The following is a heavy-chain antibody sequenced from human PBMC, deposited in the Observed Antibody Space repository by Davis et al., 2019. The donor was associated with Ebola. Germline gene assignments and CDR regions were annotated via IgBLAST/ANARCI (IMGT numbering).Heavy chain of an antibody. CDR3: ARNGYYYAMDV. Sequence: PGGSLRLPCAASGFSFSSFYMTWVRQAPGKGLEWLARISRDGNDKYYVDFVKGRITISRDNAKNSLFLQMNSLGADDTAVYYCARNGYYYAMDVWGQGTTVTVSS. CDR1: GFSFSSFY. V-gene: IGHV3-7*03. CDR2: ISRDGNDK. J-gene: IGHJ6*02.